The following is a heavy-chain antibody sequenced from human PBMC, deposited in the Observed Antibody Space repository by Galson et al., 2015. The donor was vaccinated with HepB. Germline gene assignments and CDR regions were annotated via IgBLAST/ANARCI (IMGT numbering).Heavy chain of an antibody. CDR2: IIPILGTA. CDR1: GDTFSSQA. Sequence: SVKVSCKASGDTFSSQAINWVRQAPGQGLEWMGRIIPILGTAKYAHKFQGRVTITAHKSKNTAYMELSSLRSEDTAVYYCATMVGYSGYDFTSMWGQGTLVTVSS. D-gene: IGHD5-12*01. J-gene: IGHJ4*02. CDR3: ATMVGYSGYDFTSM. V-gene: IGHV1-69*04.